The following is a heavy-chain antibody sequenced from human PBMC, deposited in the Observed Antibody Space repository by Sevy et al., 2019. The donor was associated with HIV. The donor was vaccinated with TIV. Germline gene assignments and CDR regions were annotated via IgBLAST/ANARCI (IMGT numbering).Heavy chain of an antibody. CDR1: GFTFSSYE. D-gene: IGHD2-15*01. J-gene: IGHJ6*02. Sequence: GGSLRLSCEASGFTFSSYEMNWVRQAPGKGLEWVSAISGRGGSTYYADSVEGRFTISRDNSKNTLYLQMNSLRAEDTAVYYGAKAPPGHCSSGSCPRAYYDYGMDVWGQGTTVTVSS. V-gene: IGHV3-23*01. CDR2: ISGRGGST. CDR3: AKAPPGHCSSGSCPRAYYDYGMDV.